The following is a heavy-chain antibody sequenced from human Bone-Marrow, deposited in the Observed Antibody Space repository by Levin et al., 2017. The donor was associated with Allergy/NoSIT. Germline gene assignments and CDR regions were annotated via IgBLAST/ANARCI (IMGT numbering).Heavy chain of an antibody. Sequence: GESLKISCTASGFTFGDYAMSWVRQAPGKGLEWVGFIRSKAYGGTTEYAASVKGRFTISRDDSKSIAYLQMNSLKTEDTAVYYCTTGYSSGGYNWFDPWGQGTLVTVSS. J-gene: IGHJ5*02. D-gene: IGHD6-19*01. V-gene: IGHV3-49*04. CDR1: GFTFGDYA. CDR3: TTGYSSGGYNWFDP. CDR2: IRSKAYGGTT.